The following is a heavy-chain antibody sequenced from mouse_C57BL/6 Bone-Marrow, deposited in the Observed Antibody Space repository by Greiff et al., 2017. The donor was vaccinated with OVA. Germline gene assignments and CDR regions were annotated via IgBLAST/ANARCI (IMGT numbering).Heavy chain of an antibody. V-gene: IGHV2-5*01. CDR2: ICRGGST. J-gene: IGHJ2*01. CDR3: AKDSGNGDYFDY. D-gene: IGHD4-1*01. Sequence: QVQLQQSGPGLVQPSQSLSISCTASGFSLTSYGVHWVRQSPGKGLEWLGVICRGGSTDYNAAFMSRLSITKDNSKSQVFFKMNSLQANDAAIYYCAKDSGNGDYFDYWGQGTTLTVSS. CDR1: GFSLTSYG.